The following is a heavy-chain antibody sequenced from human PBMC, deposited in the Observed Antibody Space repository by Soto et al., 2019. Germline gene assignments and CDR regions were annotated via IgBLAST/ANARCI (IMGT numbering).Heavy chain of an antibody. CDR1: GYTFTSYA. V-gene: IGHV1-3*05. Sequence: QVQLVQSGAEEKKPGASVKVSCKASGYTFTSYAMHWVRQAPGQRLEWMGWISAGNGNTKYSQKFQGRVTITRDTSASTAYRELSSLRSEDTAVYSCAWCTVVVTALDYWGQGTLVTVSS. CDR3: AWCTVVVTALDY. J-gene: IGHJ4*02. CDR2: ISAGNGNT. D-gene: IGHD2-21*02.